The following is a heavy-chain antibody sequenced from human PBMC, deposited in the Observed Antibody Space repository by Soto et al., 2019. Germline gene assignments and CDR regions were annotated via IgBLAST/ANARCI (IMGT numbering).Heavy chain of an antibody. Sequence: SVEVSCKASGGTFSSYAISWVRQAPGQGLEWMGGIIPIFGTANYAQKFQGRVTITADESTSTAYMELSSLRSEDTAVYYCARELTDIVVVPAAIPWFDPWGQGTLVTVSS. CDR2: IIPIFGTA. CDR3: ARELTDIVVVPAAIPWFDP. D-gene: IGHD2-2*01. V-gene: IGHV1-69*13. J-gene: IGHJ5*02. CDR1: GGTFSSYA.